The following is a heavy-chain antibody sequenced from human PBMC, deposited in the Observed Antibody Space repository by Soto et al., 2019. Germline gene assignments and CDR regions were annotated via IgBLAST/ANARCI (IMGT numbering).Heavy chain of an antibody. Sequence: ASVKVSCKASGYTFTGHYIHWVRQAPEQGPEWMGEIGPESGATRYAQKFQGRVTMTRDMSITTVYMELNNLSPDDTAVYYCGRGRSGQIVVFYWGQGTTVTVSS. J-gene: IGHJ4*02. CDR1: GYTFTGHY. CDR3: GRGRSGQIVVFY. V-gene: IGHV1-2*02. CDR2: IGPESGAT. D-gene: IGHD6-19*01.